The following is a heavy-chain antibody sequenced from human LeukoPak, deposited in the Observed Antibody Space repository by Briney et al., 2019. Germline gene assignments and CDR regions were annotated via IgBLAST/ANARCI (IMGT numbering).Heavy chain of an antibody. D-gene: IGHD3-9*01. CDR2: ISSSSSYI. CDR3: ARDLSGRYFDYYAFDI. V-gene: IGHV3-21*01. Sequence: GGSLRLSCAASGFTFSSYSMNWVRQAPGKGLEWVSSISSSSSYIYYADSVKGRFTISRDNAKNSLYLQMDSLRAEDTAVYYCARDLSGRYFDYYAFDIWGQGTMVTVSS. CDR1: GFTFSSYS. J-gene: IGHJ3*02.